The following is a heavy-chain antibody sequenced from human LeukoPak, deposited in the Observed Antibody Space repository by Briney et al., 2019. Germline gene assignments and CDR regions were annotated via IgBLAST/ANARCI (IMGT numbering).Heavy chain of an antibody. CDR2: INWNGGST. J-gene: IGHJ5*02. V-gene: IGHV3-20*04. CDR1: GFTFDDYG. D-gene: IGHD1-1*01. CDR3: ARRHTTNWYNWFDP. Sequence: GGSLRLSCAASGFTFDDYGMSWVRQAPGKGLEWVSDINWNGGSTDYADSVKGRFTISRDNAKNSLYLHMSSLRDEDTAFYYCARRHTTNWYNWFDPWGQGALVIVSS.